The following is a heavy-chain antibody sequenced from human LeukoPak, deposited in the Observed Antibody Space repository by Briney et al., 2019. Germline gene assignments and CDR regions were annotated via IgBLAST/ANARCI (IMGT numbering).Heavy chain of an antibody. CDR2: IYYSGST. CDR3: ARGGIAVAGTDY. J-gene: IGHJ4*02. Sequence: SETLSLTCTVSGGSVSSGSYYWSWIRQPPGKGLEWIGYIYYSGSTNYNPSLKSQVTISVDTSKNQFSLKLSSVTAADTAVYYCARGGIAVAGTDYWGQGTLVTVSS. V-gene: IGHV4-61*01. CDR1: GGSVSSGSYY. D-gene: IGHD6-19*01.